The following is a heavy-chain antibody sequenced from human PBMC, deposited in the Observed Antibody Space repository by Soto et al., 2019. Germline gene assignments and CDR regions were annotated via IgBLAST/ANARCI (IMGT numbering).Heavy chain of an antibody. CDR2: IIPLFGST. Sequence: QVQLEQSGAEVKRPGSSVTVSCKAYGATFTKYAFNWVRQAPGQGLEWMGGIIPLFGSTNYAERFQGRLTVTTNESTSTVFMELSSLTSDDTAIYYCARDETVIRGVIKRGGGLDLWGQGTTVIVSS. V-gene: IGHV1-69*19. D-gene: IGHD3-10*01. CDR1: GATFTKYA. CDR3: ARDETVIRGVIKRGGGLDL. J-gene: IGHJ6*02.